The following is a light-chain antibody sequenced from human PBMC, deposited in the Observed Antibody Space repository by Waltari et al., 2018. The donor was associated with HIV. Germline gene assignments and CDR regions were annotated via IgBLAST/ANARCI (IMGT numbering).Light chain of an antibody. CDR2: RNN. Sequence: QSVLPQPPSASGTPGQKVTMSCPGTNSNIGTNYVYWYQKFPGMAPKILFYRNNQRPSGVPDRFSGSKSGTSASLAISGVRSEDEADYYCEAWDDSLSSPVFGGGTKLTVL. CDR1: NSNIGTNY. J-gene: IGLJ2*01. V-gene: IGLV1-47*01. CDR3: EAWDDSLSSPV.